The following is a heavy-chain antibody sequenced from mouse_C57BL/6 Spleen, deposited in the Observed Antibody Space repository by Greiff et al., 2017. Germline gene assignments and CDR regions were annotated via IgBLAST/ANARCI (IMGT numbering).Heavy chain of an antibody. CDR1: GYTFTSYG. CDR3: ANDGYSDWYFDV. V-gene: IGHV1-81*01. D-gene: IGHD2-3*01. CDR2: IYPRSGNT. J-gene: IGHJ1*03. Sequence: VQLQQSGAELARPGASVKLSCKASGYTFTSYGISWVKQRTGQGLEWIGEIYPRSGNTYYNEKFKGKATLTADKSSSTAYMELRSLTSEDSAVYFCANDGYSDWYFDVWGTGTTVTVSA.